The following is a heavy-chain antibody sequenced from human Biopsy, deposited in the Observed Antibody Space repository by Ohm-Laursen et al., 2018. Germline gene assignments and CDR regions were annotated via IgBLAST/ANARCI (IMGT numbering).Heavy chain of an antibody. D-gene: IGHD1/OR15-1a*01. CDR2: IIGIFRTA. CDR1: GGTFSSSA. V-gene: IGHV1-69*01. Sequence: SSVKVSCKSSGGTFSSSAITWVRQAPGQGLEWMGGIIGIFRTAHYAQKFQGRVTITADEFMSTAYMELSSLRSEDTAVYYCARGGGYNWNNGWFDPWGQGTLGTVSS. CDR3: ARGGGYNWNNGWFDP. J-gene: IGHJ5*02.